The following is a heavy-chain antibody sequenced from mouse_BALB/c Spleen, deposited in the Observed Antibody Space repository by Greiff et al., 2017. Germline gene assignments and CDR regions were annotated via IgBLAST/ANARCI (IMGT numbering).Heavy chain of an antibody. Sequence: EVKLMESGAELVKPGASVKLSCTASGFNIKDTYMHWVKQRPEQGLEWIGRIDPANGNTKYDPKFQGKATITADTSSNTAYLQLSSLTSEDTAVYYCASTTVVATDYWGQGTTLTVSS. J-gene: IGHJ2*01. CDR1: GFNIKDTY. CDR3: ASTTVVATDY. D-gene: IGHD1-1*01. CDR2: IDPANGNT. V-gene: IGHV14-3*02.